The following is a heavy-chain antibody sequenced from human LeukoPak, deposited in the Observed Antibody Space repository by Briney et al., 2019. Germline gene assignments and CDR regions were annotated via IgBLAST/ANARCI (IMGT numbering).Heavy chain of an antibody. V-gene: IGHV4-34*01. CDR2: INHSGST. D-gene: IGHD2-2*01. CDR1: GGSFSGYY. J-gene: IGHJ5*02. Sequence: PSETLSLTCAVYGGSFSGYYWSWIRQPPGKGLEWIGEINHSGSTNYNPSLKSRVTISVDTSKNQFSLKLSSVTAADTAVYYCARGRGRTIVVVPAATNWFDPWGQGTLVTVSS. CDR3: ARGRGRTIVVVPAATNWFDP.